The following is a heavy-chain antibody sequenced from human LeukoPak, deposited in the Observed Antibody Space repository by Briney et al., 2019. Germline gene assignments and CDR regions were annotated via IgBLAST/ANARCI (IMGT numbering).Heavy chain of an antibody. J-gene: IGHJ4*02. Sequence: ASVKVSCKASGYTFTGYYMHWVRQAPGQGLEWMGWINPNSGDTNYAQKFQGRVTMTRDTSISTAYMELSRLRSDDTAVYYCAREYSSSSRPFDYWGQGTLVTVSS. CDR2: INPNSGDT. CDR3: AREYSSSSRPFDY. D-gene: IGHD6-6*01. V-gene: IGHV1-2*02. CDR1: GYTFTGYY.